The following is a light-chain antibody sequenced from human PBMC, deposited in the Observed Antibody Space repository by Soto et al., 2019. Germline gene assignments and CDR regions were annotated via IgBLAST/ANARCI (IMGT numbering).Light chain of an antibody. V-gene: IGKV1-5*01. J-gene: IGKJ1*01. CDR3: LQHNSYRWT. Sequence: DIQMTQSPSTLSASVGDRVTITCRASQSISSCLAWYQQNPGKAPKLLISDASTLESGVPSRFGGSGSGTEFTLTISSLQPEDFATYYCLQHNSYRWTFGQGTKVDIK. CDR1: QSISSC. CDR2: DAS.